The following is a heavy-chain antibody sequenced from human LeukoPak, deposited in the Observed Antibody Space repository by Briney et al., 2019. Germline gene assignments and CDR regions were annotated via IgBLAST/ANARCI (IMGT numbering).Heavy chain of an antibody. CDR1: GFSFSHYE. D-gene: IGHD4-11*01. J-gene: IGHJ4*02. Sequence: PGGSLRLSCAASGFSFSHYEMNWVRQAPGKGLEWVSYISRSGGTIYYADSVKGRCTISRDNAKTSLYLQMNSLRAEATAVYYCAIAFSNPFDYWGQGTLVTVSS. CDR3: AIAFSNPFDY. CDR2: ISRSGGTI. V-gene: IGHV3-48*03.